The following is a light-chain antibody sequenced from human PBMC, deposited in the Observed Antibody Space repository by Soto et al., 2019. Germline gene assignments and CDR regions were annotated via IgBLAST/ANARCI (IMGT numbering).Light chain of an antibody. CDR3: QQSYNMRT. CDR2: AAS. J-gene: IGKJ1*01. Sequence: DIQMTQSPSSLSASVGDRVTITCRASQSIISYLNWYQQKPGKAPKLLICAASSLQSGVPSRFSGSGSGAEYTLTISSLQPEDFATYYCQQSYNMRTFGQGTRVEIK. V-gene: IGKV1-39*01. CDR1: QSIISY.